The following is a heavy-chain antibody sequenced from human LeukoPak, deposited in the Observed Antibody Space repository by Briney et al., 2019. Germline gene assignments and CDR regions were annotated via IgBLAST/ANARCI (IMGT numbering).Heavy chain of an antibody. CDR3: ARGRGLLWFGELLRGNWFAP. CDR2: MNPNSGNT. CDR1: GYTFTSYD. D-gene: IGHD3-10*01. J-gene: IGHJ5*02. Sequence: ASVKVSCKASGYTFTSYDINWVRQATGQGLEWMGWMNPNSGNTGYAQKFQGRATMTRNTSISTAYMELSSLRSEDTAVYYCARGRGLLWFGELLRGNWFAPWGQGTLVTVSS. V-gene: IGHV1-8*01.